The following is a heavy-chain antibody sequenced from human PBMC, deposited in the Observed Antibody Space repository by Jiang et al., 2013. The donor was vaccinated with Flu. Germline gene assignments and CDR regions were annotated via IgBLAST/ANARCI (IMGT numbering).Heavy chain of an antibody. J-gene: IGHJ4*02. CDR1: GGSFSGYY. CDR3: ARGFQEGGYLYFDY. V-gene: IGHV4-34*01. Sequence: LLKPSETLSLTCAVYGGSFSGYYWSWIRQPPGKGLEWIGEINHSGSTNYNPSLKSRVTISVDTSKNQFSLKLSSVTAADTAVYYCARGFQEGGYLYFDYWGPGNPGHRLL. D-gene: IGHD5-12*01. CDR2: INHSGST.